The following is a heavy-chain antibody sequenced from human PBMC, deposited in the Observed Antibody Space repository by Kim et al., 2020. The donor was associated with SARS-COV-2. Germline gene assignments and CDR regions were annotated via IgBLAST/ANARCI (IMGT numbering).Heavy chain of an antibody. V-gene: IGHV3-15*01. J-gene: IGHJ4*02. CDR3: TTGPIWFGELLIDY. Sequence: GGSLRLSCAASGFTFSNAWMSWVRQAPGKGLEWVGRIKSKTDGGTTDYAAPVKGRFTISRDDSKNTLYLQMNSLKTEDTAVYYCTTGPIWFGELLIDYWGQGTLVTVSS. CDR2: IKSKTDGGTT. CDR1: GFTFSNAW. D-gene: IGHD3-10*01.